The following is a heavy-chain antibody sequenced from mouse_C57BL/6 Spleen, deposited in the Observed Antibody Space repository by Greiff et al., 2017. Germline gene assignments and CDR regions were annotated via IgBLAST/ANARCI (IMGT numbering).Heavy chain of an antibody. Sequence: QVQLQQSGPGLVAPSQSLSITCTVSGFSLTSYAISWVRQPPGKGLVWLGVIWTGGGTNYNSALKSRLSISKDISKSQVFLKMNSLQTDDTARYYCARNSPSLYGNYYSMDYWGQGTSVTVSS. CDR3: ARNSPSLYGNYYSMDY. CDR2: IWTGGGT. CDR1: GFSLTSYA. J-gene: IGHJ4*01. V-gene: IGHV2-9-1*01. D-gene: IGHD6-1*01.